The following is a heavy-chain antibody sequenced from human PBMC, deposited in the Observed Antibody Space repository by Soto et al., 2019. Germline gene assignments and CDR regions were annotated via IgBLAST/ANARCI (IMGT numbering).Heavy chain of an antibody. CDR3: AHSHRGPKDF. CDR1: GFSLSTTGVA. D-gene: IGHD3-16*02. J-gene: IGHJ4*02. V-gene: IGHV2-5*02. CDR2: IYWDDDK. Sequence: QITLKESGPTLVRPTQTLTLTCTFSGFSLSTTGVAVAWIRQPPGEALEWLALIYWDDDKRYNSSLKSRLTIPKDPTRDQVVLAMTNMHPTDPASYFWAHSHRGPKDFWGPGMLVTVSS.